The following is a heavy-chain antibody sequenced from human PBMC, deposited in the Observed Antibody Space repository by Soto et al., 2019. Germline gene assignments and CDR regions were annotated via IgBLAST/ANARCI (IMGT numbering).Heavy chain of an antibody. V-gene: IGHV1-69*01. CDR3: ASPTRKLDY. Sequence: QVQLVQSGAEVKKPGSSVKVSCRTSGGTFSNYAISWVRQAPGQGLEWMGGIVPIFGTATYAQKFQGRVTITPDESTSTAYMELSSLRSDDTAVYYCASPTRKLDYWGQGTLVTVSS. J-gene: IGHJ4*02. CDR1: GGTFSNYA. D-gene: IGHD6-6*01. CDR2: IVPIFGTA.